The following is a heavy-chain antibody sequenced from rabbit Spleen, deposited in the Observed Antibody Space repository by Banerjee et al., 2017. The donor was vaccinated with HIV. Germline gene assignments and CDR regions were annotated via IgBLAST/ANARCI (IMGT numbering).Heavy chain of an antibody. CDR2: IYLGGSGPT. V-gene: IGHV1S40*01. Sequence: ESGGGLVKPGASLTLPCKASGFSFSSAYDMCWVRQAPGKGLEWVACIYLGGSGPTYYAGWATGRFTITRASSTTVTLQMTSLTAADTATYFCSRDDASSFSSYGMDFWGQGTLVTVS. D-gene: IGHD4-2*01. J-gene: IGHJ6*01. CDR1: GFSFSSAYD. CDR3: SRDDASSFSSYGMDF.